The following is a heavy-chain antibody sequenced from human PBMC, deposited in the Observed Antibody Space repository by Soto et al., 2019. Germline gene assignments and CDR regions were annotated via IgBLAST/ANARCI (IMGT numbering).Heavy chain of an antibody. V-gene: IGHV3-53*01. J-gene: IGHJ4*02. CDR3: ASLLYSSGWYVDY. D-gene: IGHD6-19*01. CDR2: IYSGGST. CDR1: GFTVNSNY. Sequence: EVQLVESGGGLIQPGGSLRLSCAASGFTVNSNYMSWVRQAPGKGLEWVSVIYSGGSTYYADSVKGRFTISRDNSKNTLYLQMNSLRAEDTAVYYCASLLYSSGWYVDYWGQGTLVTVSS.